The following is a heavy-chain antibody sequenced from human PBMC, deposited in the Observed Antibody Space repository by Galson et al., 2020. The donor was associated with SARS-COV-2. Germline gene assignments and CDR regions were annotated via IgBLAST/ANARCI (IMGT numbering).Heavy chain of an antibody. D-gene: IGHD3-10*01. CDR1: GGSISSGDYY. CDR3: ARGFRAVQGAFDI. V-gene: IGHV4-30-4*01. Sequence: SETLSLTCTVSGGSISSGDYYWSWIRQPPGKGLEWIGYIYYSGSTYYNPSLKSRVTISVDTSKNQFSLKLSSVTAADTAVYYCARGFRAVQGAFDIWGQGTMVTVSS. J-gene: IGHJ3*02. CDR2: IYYSGST.